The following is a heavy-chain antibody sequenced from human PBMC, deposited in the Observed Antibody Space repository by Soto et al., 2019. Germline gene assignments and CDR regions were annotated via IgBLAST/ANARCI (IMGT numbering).Heavy chain of an antibody. D-gene: IGHD3-16*01. J-gene: IGHJ4*02. V-gene: IGHV1-18*01. CDR2: ISAYNGNT. Sequence: QVQLVQSGAEVKKPGASVKVSCKASGYTFTSYGISWVRQAPGQGLEWMGWISAYNGNTNYAQKLQGRXTXTXXTSTSTADMELRSLRSDDTAVYYCASGVGWGPRDDWGQGTLVTVSS. CDR1: GYTFTSYG. CDR3: ASGVGWGPRDD.